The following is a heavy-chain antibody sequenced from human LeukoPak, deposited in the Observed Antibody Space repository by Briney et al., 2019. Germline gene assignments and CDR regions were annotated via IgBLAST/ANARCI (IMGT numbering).Heavy chain of an antibody. Sequence: GGSLRLSCAASGFTFSRYSMNWVRQAPGKGLEWVSSISISSSYIYYADSVKGRFTMSRDNAKNSLYLQVNSLRAEDTAVYYCAKDRSKGSYGDDFDFWGQGTLVTVSS. J-gene: IGHJ4*02. D-gene: IGHD3-16*01. CDR3: AKDRSKGSYGDDFDF. V-gene: IGHV3-21*01. CDR1: GFTFSRYS. CDR2: ISISSSYI.